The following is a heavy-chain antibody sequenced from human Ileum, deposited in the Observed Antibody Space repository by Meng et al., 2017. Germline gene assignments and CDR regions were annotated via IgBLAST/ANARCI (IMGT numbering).Heavy chain of an antibody. CDR1: GGSSTSGDYY. V-gene: IGHV4-30-4*01. J-gene: IGHJ4*02. CDR2: IFYTGAT. Sequence: QVQLQESGPGLVKPSQTLSLNCTVSGGSSTSGDYYWSWIRQPPGKGLEWIGYIFYTGATYSNPSLKSRVTVSLDTSKSQFSLKLSSVTAADTAIYYCVSERRRSYFFDYWGQETLVTVSS. CDR3: VSERRRSYFFDY.